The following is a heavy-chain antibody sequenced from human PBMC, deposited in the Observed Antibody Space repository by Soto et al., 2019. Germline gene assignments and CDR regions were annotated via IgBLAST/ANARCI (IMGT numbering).Heavy chain of an antibody. Sequence: QITLKESGPTLVKPTQTLTLTCTFSGFSLTTSGVGVGWIRQPPGKALEWLTLIYWDGDKRYSPSLKMRLPITRDSSKNPVGLTMTNMDPVDTATYYCAHRRSAAGGYYFDYWGQGTLVTVSS. V-gene: IGHV2-5*02. CDR1: GFSLTTSGVG. J-gene: IGHJ4*02. CDR3: AHRRSAAGGYYFDY. CDR2: IYWDGDK. D-gene: IGHD6-13*01.